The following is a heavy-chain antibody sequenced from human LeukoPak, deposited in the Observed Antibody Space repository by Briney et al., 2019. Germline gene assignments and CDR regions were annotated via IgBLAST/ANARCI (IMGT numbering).Heavy chain of an antibody. J-gene: IGHJ4*02. D-gene: IGHD1-26*01. CDR3: ARGRGLVPFVFDY. Sequence: GGSLRLSCAASGFTFSSYSMNWVRQAPGKGLEWVSSISSSSSYIYYADSVKGRFTISRDNAKNSLYLQMNSLRAEDTAVYYCARGRGLVPFVFDYWGQGTLVTVSS. V-gene: IGHV3-21*01. CDR2: ISSSSSYI. CDR1: GFTFSSYS.